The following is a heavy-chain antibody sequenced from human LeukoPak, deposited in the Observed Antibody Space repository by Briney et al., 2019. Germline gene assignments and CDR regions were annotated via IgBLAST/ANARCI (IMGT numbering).Heavy chain of an antibody. V-gene: IGHV4-31*03. Sequence: SQTLSLTCSVSGGSLTSGPYYWTWIRQHPGKGLEWIGYIHHTGSTSYHPSLKSRVSISLDTSKNQFSLKLTSVTAADTAVYYCASGSGYYPIGYYGMAVWGQGTKVTVSS. D-gene: IGHD3-3*01. CDR1: GGSLTSGPYY. CDR3: ASGSGYYPIGYYGMAV. CDR2: IHHTGST. J-gene: IGHJ6*02.